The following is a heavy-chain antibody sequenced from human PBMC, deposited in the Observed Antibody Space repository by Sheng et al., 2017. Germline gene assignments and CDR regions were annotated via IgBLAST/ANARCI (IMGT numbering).Heavy chain of an antibody. V-gene: IGHV1-69*01. D-gene: IGHD2-2*01. CDR2: IIPFFGTT. Sequence: QVQLVQSGAEVKSPGSSVKVSCKASGDTFSSYAISWVRQAPGQGLEWMGGIIPFFGTTNYAQKFQDRVTITADESTSTAYMELSSLRSQDTAMYYCARGIVVVPTSTARDHQYYYGMDVWDQGP. CDR1: GDTFSSYA. J-gene: IGHJ6*02. CDR3: ARGIVVVPTSTARDHQYYYGMDV.